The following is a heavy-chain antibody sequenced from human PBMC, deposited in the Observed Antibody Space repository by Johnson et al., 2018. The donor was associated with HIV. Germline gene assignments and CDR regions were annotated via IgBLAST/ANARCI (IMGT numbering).Heavy chain of an antibody. J-gene: IGHJ3*02. CDR1: GFSLSSYA. V-gene: IGHV3-30*04. CDR2: ISYDGSNK. D-gene: IGHD2-21*02. Sequence: QVQLVEFGGGVVQPGRSLRLSCAASGFSLSSYAMHWVRQAPGKGLEWVAVISYDGSNKYYADSVKGRFTISRDNAKNTLYLEMKSLRVDDTAVYYCVRDDYAFHIWGQGTMVTVSS. CDR3: VRDDYAFHI.